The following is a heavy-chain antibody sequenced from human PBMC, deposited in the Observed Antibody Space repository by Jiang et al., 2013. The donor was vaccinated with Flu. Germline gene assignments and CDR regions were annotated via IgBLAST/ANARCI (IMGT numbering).Heavy chain of an antibody. CDR3: ATERVGGGRDFWRSKAFDI. Sequence: SGAEVKKPGASVKVSCKVSGYTLTELSMHWVRQAPGKGLEWMGGFDPEDGETIYAQKFQGRVTMTEDTSTDTAYMELSSLRSEDTAVYYCATERVGGGRDFWRSKAFDIWGQGTMVTVSS. CDR1: GYTLTELS. V-gene: IGHV1-24*01. D-gene: IGHD3-3*01. J-gene: IGHJ3*02. CDR2: FDPEDGET.